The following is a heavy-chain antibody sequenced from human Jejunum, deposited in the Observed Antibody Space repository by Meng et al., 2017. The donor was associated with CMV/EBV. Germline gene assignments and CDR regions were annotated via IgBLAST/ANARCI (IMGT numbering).Heavy chain of an antibody. CDR3: ARDRDLNHGASFDY. J-gene: IGHJ4*02. CDR2: INPNNGVT. Sequence: QFYLMASGGGGPTPGASVEVSFKASGHSFTCLAISWVGEAPGQELEGMGWINPNNGVTYYAQKFQGRVTMTRDTPISTAYLELSRLRSDDTAMYYCARDRDLNHGASFDYWGQETLVTVSS. CDR1: GHSFTCLA. V-gene: IGHV1-2*02. D-gene: IGHD2-21*01.